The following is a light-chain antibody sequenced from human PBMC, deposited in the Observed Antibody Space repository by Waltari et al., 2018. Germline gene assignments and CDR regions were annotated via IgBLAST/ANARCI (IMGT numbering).Light chain of an antibody. V-gene: IGLV3-25*03. Sequence: SYELTQSPSVSVSPGQTARITCSGDALPKQYGYWYQQKSGQAPVLVIYKDRERPSGIPERFSGSSSGRTVTLTISGVQAEDEADYYCQSAGSSVTSVLFGGGTKLTVL. CDR2: KDR. CDR3: QSAGSSVTSVL. CDR1: ALPKQY. J-gene: IGLJ2*01.